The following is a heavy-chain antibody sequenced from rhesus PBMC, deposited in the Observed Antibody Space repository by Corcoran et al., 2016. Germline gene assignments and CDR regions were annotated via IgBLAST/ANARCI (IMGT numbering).Heavy chain of an antibody. Sequence: QLQLQESGPGLEQPSETLSLTCAVPGGSISGSCWSWLRHPPGQGLAWIGRIDSSGSPDYNPSRKSRVTISRDTSKNQFSLKLSSVTAADTAVYYCASSSGWYANYFDYWGQGVLVTVSS. J-gene: IGHJ4*01. CDR3: ASSSGWYANYFDY. V-gene: IGHV4-165*01. CDR1: GGSISGSC. CDR2: IDSSGSP. D-gene: IGHD6-31*01.